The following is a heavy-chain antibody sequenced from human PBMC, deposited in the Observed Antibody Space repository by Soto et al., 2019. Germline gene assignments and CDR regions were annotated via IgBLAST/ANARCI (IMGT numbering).Heavy chain of an antibody. V-gene: IGHV5-10-1*01. CDR3: ARHIYDSDTGPTFQYYLDS. J-gene: IGHJ4*02. D-gene: IGHD3-22*01. CDR2: IDPSDSQT. Sequence: GESLKISCKGSGYGFAGYWITWVRQKPGKGLEWMGRIDPSDSQTYYSPSFRGHVTISVTKSITTVFLQWSSLRASDTAMYYCARHIYDSDTGPTFQYYLDSWGKGTPVTASS. CDR1: GYGFAGYW.